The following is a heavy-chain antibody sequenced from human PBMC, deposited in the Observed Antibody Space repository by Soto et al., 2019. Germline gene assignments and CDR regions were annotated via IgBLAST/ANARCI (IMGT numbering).Heavy chain of an antibody. V-gene: IGHV4-31*03. CDR2: IYYSGST. J-gene: IGHJ5*02. CDR1: GGSISSGGYY. Sequence: PSETLSLTCTVSGGSISSGGYYWSWIRQHPGKGLEWIGYIYYSGSTYYNPSLKSRVTISVDTSKNQFSLKLSSVTAADTAVYYCAREVGITGTTRRINWFDPWGQGTLVPVSP. D-gene: IGHD1-7*01. CDR3: AREVGITGTTRRINWFDP.